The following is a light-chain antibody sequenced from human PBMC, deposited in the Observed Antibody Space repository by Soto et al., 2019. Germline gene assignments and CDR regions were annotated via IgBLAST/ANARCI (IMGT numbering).Light chain of an antibody. CDR2: GTS. CDR1: QSISHW. V-gene: IGKV1-5*01. J-gene: IGKJ1*01. Sequence: DIQMTQSPSALSASVGDRVTITCRASQSISHWLAWYQQKPGRAPKLLIYGTSTLQSGVPSRFSSSGSGTEFTLTITSLQPDDFATYYCQQYNGYSRAFGQGTKVEVK. CDR3: QQYNGYSRA.